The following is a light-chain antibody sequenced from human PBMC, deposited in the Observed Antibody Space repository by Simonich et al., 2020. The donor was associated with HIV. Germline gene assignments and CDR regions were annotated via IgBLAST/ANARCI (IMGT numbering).Light chain of an antibody. CDR3: QSYDSSNVV. CDR1: SGSIASNY. V-gene: IGLV6-57*03. Sequence: NFMLTQPHSVSESPGKTVTISCTRSSGSIASNYVPWYQQRPGSAPPTVIYEDNPRPSGVPDRFAGSIDSSSNSASLTISGLKTEDEADYYCQSYDSSNVVFGGGTKLTVL. J-gene: IGLJ2*01. CDR2: EDN.